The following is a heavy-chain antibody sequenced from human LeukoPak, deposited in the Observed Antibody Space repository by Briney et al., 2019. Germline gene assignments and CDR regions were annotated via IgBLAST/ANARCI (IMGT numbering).Heavy chain of an antibody. CDR3: STSVAGSGSP. J-gene: IGHJ5*02. CDR1: GFTFSSAW. V-gene: IGHV3-15*01. Sequence: PGGSLRLSCAASGFTFSSAWMIWVRQAPGKGLEWVGRIKSRTDGGITDYAVSVKGRFTISRDDSKNTLHLQMNSLQTEDTAVYYCSTSVAGSGSPWGQGTLVTVSS. D-gene: IGHD6-19*01. CDR2: IKSRTDGGIT.